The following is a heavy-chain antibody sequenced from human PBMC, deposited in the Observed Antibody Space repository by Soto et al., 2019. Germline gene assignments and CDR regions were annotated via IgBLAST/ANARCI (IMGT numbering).Heavy chain of an antibody. CDR3: ARRSIAVVAEY. Sequence: QVQLQESGPGLVKPSETLSLTCAVSGDSISSYYCMWIRQPPGKGLESIGYLDYGRSANYKPALKSRVTFSMDTATNQCSLTLSSVTAADTGVYYFARRSIAVVAEYWGQGTMVTVSS. CDR1: GDSISSYY. J-gene: IGHJ4*02. D-gene: IGHD3-22*01. CDR2: LDYGRSA. V-gene: IGHV4-59*01.